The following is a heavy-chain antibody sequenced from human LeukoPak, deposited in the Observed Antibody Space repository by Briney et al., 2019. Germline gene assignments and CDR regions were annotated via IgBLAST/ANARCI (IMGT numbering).Heavy chain of an antibody. CDR3: AKCRTDYYYYYMDV. J-gene: IGHJ6*03. V-gene: IGHV3-23*01. D-gene: IGHD5/OR15-5a*01. CDR2: ISGSGGST. CDR1: GFTFSSYA. Sequence: GGSLRLSCAASGFTFSSYAKSWVRQAPGKRLEWVSAISGSGGSTYYADSVKGRFTLSRDNSRNTLYLQMNSLRAEDTAVYCCAKCRTDYYYYYMDVWGKGTTVTVSS.